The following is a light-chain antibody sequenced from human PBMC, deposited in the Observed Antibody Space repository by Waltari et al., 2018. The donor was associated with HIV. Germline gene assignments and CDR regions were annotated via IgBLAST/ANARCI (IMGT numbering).Light chain of an antibody. V-gene: IGLV2-14*03. J-gene: IGLJ2*01. CDR3: SSYTSSRTVV. CDR1: SSHVGRYTY. Sequence: QSALTQPASVSGSPGQSITLSCTGASSHVGRYTYVSWYQHHPGKAHKLIIYDVSNRPSGVSNRFSGSKSGTTASLTISGLQAEDEADYYCSSYTSSRTVVFGGGTKLTIL. CDR2: DVS.